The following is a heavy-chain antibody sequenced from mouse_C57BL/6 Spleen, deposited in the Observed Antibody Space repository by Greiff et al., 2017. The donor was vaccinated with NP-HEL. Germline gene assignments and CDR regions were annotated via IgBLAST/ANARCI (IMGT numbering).Heavy chain of an antibody. CDR1: GFTFSDYG. J-gene: IGHJ2*01. V-gene: IGHV5-17*01. CDR3: AREGQLRLQGYFDY. D-gene: IGHD3-2*02. CDR2: ISSGSSTI. Sequence: DVQLVESGGGLVKPGGSLKLSCAASGFTFSDYGMHWVRQAPEKGLEWVAYISSGSSTIYYADTVKGRFTISRDNAKNTLFLQMTSLRSEDTAMYYCAREGQLRLQGYFDYWGQGTTLTVSS.